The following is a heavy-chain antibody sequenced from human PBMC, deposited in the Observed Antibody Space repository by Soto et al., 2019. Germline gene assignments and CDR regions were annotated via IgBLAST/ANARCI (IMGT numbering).Heavy chain of an antibody. CDR1: GDSVSSNTAS. J-gene: IGHJ5*02. Sequence: SQPLSLTCAISGDSVSSNTASWNCIRQSPSRGLEWLGRTYYRSKWYNDYPASVKSRITINPDTSKNQFSLQLNSVGPEDTAVYYCVREIAPRGFDPWGQGTLVTVSS. V-gene: IGHV6-1*01. D-gene: IGHD2-21*01. CDR2: TYYRSKWYN. CDR3: VREIAPRGFDP.